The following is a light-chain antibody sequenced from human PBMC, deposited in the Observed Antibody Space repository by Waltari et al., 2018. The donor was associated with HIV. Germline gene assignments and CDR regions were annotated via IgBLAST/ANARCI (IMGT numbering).Light chain of an antibody. CDR3: QQYGISPLT. V-gene: IGKV3-20*01. CDR2: GAS. Sequence: EIVLTQSPGTLSLSPGGSATLSCRASQSVTSSYLAWYQQKPGQAPRLLIYGASSRATGIPDRFSGSGSGTDFTLSISRLEPEDFAVYYCQQYGISPLTFGGGTKVEIK. J-gene: IGKJ4*01. CDR1: QSVTSSY.